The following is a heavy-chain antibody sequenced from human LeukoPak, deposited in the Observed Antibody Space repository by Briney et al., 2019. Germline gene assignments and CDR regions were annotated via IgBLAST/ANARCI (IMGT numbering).Heavy chain of an antibody. V-gene: IGHV3-7*01. CDR1: GFTFSSYW. J-gene: IGHJ5*02. CDR3: ARENNWGLYNWFDP. CDR2: IKQDGSEK. Sequence: GGSLRLSCAASGFTFSSYWMHWVRQAPGKGLEWVANIKQDGSEKYYVDSVKGRFTISRDNAKNSLYLQMNSLRAEDTAVYYCARENNWGLYNWFDPWGQGTLVTVSS. D-gene: IGHD7-27*01.